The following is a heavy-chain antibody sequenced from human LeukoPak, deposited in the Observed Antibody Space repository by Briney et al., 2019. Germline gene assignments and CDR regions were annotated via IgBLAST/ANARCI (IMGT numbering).Heavy chain of an antibody. CDR3: ARGVPLYSSSPGSYYFDP. Sequence: SETLSLTCTVSGASINSSSDHWGWIRQPPGKGLGWIGSMYFGGSAYSSPSDESRVTISVDTSKNQFSLKLSSVTAADTAVYYCARGVPLYSSSPGSYYFDPWGQGTLVTVSS. CDR2: MYFGGSA. D-gene: IGHD1-26*01. CDR1: GASINSSSDH. V-gene: IGHV4-39*01. J-gene: IGHJ5*02.